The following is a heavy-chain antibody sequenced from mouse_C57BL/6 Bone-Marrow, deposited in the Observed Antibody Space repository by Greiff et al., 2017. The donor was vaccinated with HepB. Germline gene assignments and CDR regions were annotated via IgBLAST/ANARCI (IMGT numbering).Heavy chain of an antibody. Sequence: EVQLVESGGDLVKPGGSLKLSCAASGFTFSSYGMSWVRQTPDKRLEWVATISSGGSYTYYPDSVKGRFTISRDNAKNTLYLQMSSLKSEDTAMYYCARVGIYYYGRGAYWGQGTLVTVSA. V-gene: IGHV5-6*01. CDR3: ARVGIYYYGRGAY. J-gene: IGHJ3*01. CDR1: GFTFSSYG. D-gene: IGHD1-1*01. CDR2: ISSGGSYT.